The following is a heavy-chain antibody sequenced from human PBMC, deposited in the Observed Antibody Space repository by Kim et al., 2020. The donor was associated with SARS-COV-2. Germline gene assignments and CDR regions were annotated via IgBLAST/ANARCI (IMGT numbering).Heavy chain of an antibody. CDR3: ARVMVDGAIETVGYCTNGVCYPGYYFDY. D-gene: IGHD2-8*01. CDR1: GGTFSSYV. Sequence: SVKVSCKASGGTFSSYVISWVRQAPGQGLEWMGGIIPIFGTANYAQKFQGRVTITADESTSTAYMELSSLRSEDTAVYYCARVMVDGAIETVGYCTNGVCYPGYYFDYWGQGTLVTVSS. J-gene: IGHJ4*02. V-gene: IGHV1-69*13. CDR2: IIPIFGTA.